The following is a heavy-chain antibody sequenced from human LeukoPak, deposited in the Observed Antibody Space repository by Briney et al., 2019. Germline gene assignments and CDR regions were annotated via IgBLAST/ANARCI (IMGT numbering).Heavy chain of an antibody. J-gene: IGHJ6*02. Sequence: GRSLRLSCAASGFTFDDYAMHWVRQAPGKGLEWVSGISWNSGSIGYADSVKGRFTISRDNAKNSLYLQMNSLRAEDTAVYYCARARQLWPAYGMDVWGQGTTVTVSS. D-gene: IGHD5-18*01. CDR2: ISWNSGSI. CDR3: ARARQLWPAYGMDV. CDR1: GFTFDDYA. V-gene: IGHV3-9*01.